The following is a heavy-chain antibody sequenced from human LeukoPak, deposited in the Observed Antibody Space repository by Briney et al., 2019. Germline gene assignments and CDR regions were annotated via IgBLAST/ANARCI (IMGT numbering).Heavy chain of an antibody. CDR1: GYTFTGYY. Sequence: ASVKVSCKASGYTFTGYYMHWVRQAPGQGLEWMGWINPNSGGTNYAQKFQGRVTMTRDTSISTAYMELSRLRSDDTAVYYCARVPAAARSSFAPCCQGTLVPVSS. CDR2: INPNSGGT. D-gene: IGHD6-13*01. V-gene: IGHV1-2*02. CDR3: ARVPAAARSSFAP. J-gene: IGHJ5*02.